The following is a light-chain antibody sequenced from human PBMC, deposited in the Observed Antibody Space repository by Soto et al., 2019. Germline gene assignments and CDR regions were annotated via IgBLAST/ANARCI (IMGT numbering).Light chain of an antibody. CDR1: SGHSNYA. J-gene: IGLJ2*01. CDR3: QTWGSGIVV. Sequence: QPVLTQSPSASASLGASVKLTCTLSSGHSNYAIAWHQQQSEKGPRYLMKLNSDGSHSNGDGIPDRFSGSSSGAERYLTISSIQSEDEADYYCQTWGSGIVVFGGGTKLTVL. CDR2: LNSDGSH. V-gene: IGLV4-69*01.